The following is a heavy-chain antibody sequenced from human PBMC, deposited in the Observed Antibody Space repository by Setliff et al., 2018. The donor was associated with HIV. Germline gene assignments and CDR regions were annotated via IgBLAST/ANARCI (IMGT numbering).Heavy chain of an antibody. CDR2: ISAGGGST. CDR1: GFTFNNAW. J-gene: IGHJ3*02. D-gene: IGHD2-15*01. CDR3: AKDQAVVTPRYDAFDI. V-gene: IGHV3-23*01. Sequence: GGSLRLSCAASGFTFNNAWMTWVRQAPGKGLAWVSAISAGGGSTYYAYSVKGRFTISRDNSKNTLYLQMNSLRAEDTAVYYCAKDQAVVTPRYDAFDIWGQGTMVTVSS.